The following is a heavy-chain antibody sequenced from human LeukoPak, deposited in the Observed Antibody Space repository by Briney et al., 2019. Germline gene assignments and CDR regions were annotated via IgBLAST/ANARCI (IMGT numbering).Heavy chain of an antibody. D-gene: IGHD3-10*01. V-gene: IGHV3-53*05. CDR3: ARDGYMVRGVIITPRVDY. CDR1: GFTVDSNY. Sequence: GGSLRLSCAASGFTVDSNYLSWVRQAPGKGLEWVSTIYTGGNTYYAASVKGRFTISRDFSKNTVFLHMNSLRAEDTAVYYCARDGYMVRGVIITPRVDYWGQGTLVTVSS. CDR2: IYTGGNT. J-gene: IGHJ4*02.